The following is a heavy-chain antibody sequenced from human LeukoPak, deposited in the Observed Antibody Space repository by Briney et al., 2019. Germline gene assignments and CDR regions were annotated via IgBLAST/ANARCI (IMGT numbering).Heavy chain of an antibody. CDR1: GFTFSSYS. D-gene: IGHD1-7*01. CDR2: ISSSSSYI. V-gene: IGHV3-21*01. Sequence: GGPLRLSCAASGFTFSSYSMNWVRQAPGKGLEWVSSISSSSSYIYYADSVKGRFTISRDNAKNSLYLQMNSLRAEDTAVYYCARDPLNPGAGAGTRHLTYFDYWGQGTLVTVSS. J-gene: IGHJ4*02. CDR3: ARDPLNPGAGAGTRHLTYFDY.